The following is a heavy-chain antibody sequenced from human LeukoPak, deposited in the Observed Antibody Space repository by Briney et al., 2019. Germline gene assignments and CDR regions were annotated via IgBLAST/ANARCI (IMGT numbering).Heavy chain of an antibody. Sequence: PSETLSLTCDVSGGSVTSTNWWTWFRQPPGKGLEWIGEVHLDGRTNYNPSLKSRLVMSADLPENHISLKLTSVTAVDTAVYYCAREGGFYRPLDYSGQGTLVTVSS. D-gene: IGHD6-25*01. CDR2: VHLDGRT. CDR3: AREGGFYRPLDY. J-gene: IGHJ4*02. CDR1: GGSVTSTNW. V-gene: IGHV4-4*02.